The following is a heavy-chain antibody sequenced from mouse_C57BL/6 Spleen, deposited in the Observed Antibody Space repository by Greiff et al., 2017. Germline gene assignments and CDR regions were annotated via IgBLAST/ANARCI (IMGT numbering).Heavy chain of an antibody. CDR2: IHPNSGST. Sequence: QVQLQQPGAELVKPGASVKLSCKASGYTFTSYWMHWVKQRPGQGLEWIGMIHPNSGSTNYNEKFKSKATLTVDKSSSTAYMQLSSLTSEDSAVYYCASSRSYDYDEAWFAYWGQGTLVTVSA. D-gene: IGHD2-4*01. CDR3: ASSRSYDYDEAWFAY. CDR1: GYTFTSYW. J-gene: IGHJ3*01. V-gene: IGHV1-64*01.